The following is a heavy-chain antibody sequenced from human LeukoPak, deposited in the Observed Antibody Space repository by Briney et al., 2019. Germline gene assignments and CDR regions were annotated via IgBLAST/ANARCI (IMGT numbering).Heavy chain of an antibody. CDR2: IYHSGST. J-gene: IGHJ3*02. CDR3: ARVSIMASSVAVDAFDI. V-gene: IGHV4-38-2*02. D-gene: IGHD6-19*01. CDR1: GYSISSGYY. Sequence: TSETLSLTCTVSGYSISSGYYWGWIRQPPGKGLEWIGSIYHSGSTYYNPSLKSRVTISVDTSKNQFSLKLSSVTAADTAVYYCARVSIMASSVAVDAFDIWGQGTMVTVSS.